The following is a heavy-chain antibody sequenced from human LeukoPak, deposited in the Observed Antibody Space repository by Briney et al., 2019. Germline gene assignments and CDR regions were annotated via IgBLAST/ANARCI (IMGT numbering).Heavy chain of an antibody. V-gene: IGHV3-21*01. J-gene: IGHJ3*02. Sequence: GGSLRLSCAASGFTFSSYSMNWVRQAPGKGLEWVSSISSSNNYIYYADSVKGRFTISRDNAKNSLYLQMNSLRAEDTAVYYCARAHNFYGGNSKGAFDIWGQGTLVTVSS. CDR2: ISSSNNYI. D-gene: IGHD4-23*01. CDR3: ARAHNFYGGNSKGAFDI. CDR1: GFTFSSYS.